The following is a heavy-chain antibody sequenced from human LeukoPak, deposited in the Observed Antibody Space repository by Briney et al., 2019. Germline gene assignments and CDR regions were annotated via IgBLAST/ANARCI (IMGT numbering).Heavy chain of an antibody. CDR2: FDPEDGET. D-gene: IGHD6-6*01. CDR3: ATWVYSSSSGFDY. J-gene: IGHJ4*02. Sequence: GASVKVSCKASGGTFSSYAISWVRQAPGQGLEWMGGFDPEDGETIYAQKFQGRVTMTEDTSTDTAYMELSSLRSEDTAVYYCATWVYSSSSGFDYWGQGTLVTVSS. V-gene: IGHV1-24*01. CDR1: GGTFSSYA.